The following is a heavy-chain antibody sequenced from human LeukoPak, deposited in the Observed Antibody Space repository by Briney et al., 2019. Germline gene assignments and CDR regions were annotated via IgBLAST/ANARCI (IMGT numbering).Heavy chain of an antibody. J-gene: IGHJ4*02. Sequence: HPGGSLRLSCAASGFTFSSYEMNWVRQAPGKGLEWVSGISWNSGSIGYADSVKGRFTISRDNAKNSLYLQMNSLRAEDTALYYCAKDYSSGWYYFDYWGQGTLVTVSS. CDR1: GFTFSSYE. CDR3: AKDYSSGWYYFDY. D-gene: IGHD6-19*01. CDR2: ISWNSGSI. V-gene: IGHV3-9*01.